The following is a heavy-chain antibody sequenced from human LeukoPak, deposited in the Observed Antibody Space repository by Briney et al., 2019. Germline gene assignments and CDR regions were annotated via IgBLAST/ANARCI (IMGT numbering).Heavy chain of an antibody. CDR2: ISAYNGNT. D-gene: IGHD5-12*01. CDR3: ARGSLDSGYDIDY. CDR1: GYTFTNYG. Sequence: GASVKVSCKASGYTFTNYGVSWVRQAPGQGLEWMGWISAYNGNTDYAQNLQGRVTMTTDTSTSTAYMELRSLRSDDTAVYFCARGSLDSGYDIDYWGQGTLVTVSS. V-gene: IGHV1-18*01. J-gene: IGHJ4*02.